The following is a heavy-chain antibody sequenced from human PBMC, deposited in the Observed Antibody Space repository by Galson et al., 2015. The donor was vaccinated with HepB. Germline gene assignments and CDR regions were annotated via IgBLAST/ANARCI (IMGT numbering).Heavy chain of an antibody. CDR3: ARGGYYYDSSGPVP. CDR2: ISYDGSNK. D-gene: IGHD3-22*01. J-gene: IGHJ5*02. Sequence: SLRLSCAASGFTFSSYAMHWVRQAPGKGLEWVAVISYDGSNKYYADSVRGRFTISRDNSKNTLYLQMNSLRAEDTAVYYCARGGYYYDSSGPVPWGQGTLVTVSS. V-gene: IGHV3-30*04. CDR1: GFTFSSYA.